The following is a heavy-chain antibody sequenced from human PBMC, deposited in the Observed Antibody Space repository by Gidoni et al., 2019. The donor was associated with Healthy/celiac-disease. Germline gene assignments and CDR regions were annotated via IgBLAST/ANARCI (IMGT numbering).Heavy chain of an antibody. Sequence: QVQLVQSGAEVKKHGSSVKVSCKASGGTFSSYTISWVRQAPGQGLEWMGRILPILGIANYAQKFQGIVTITADKSTSPAYMGLSSLRSEDTAVYYCARATRNYYYSSGLGYFQHWGQGTLVTVSS. V-gene: IGHV1-69*02. CDR3: ARATRNYYYSSGLGYFQH. CDR1: GGTFSSYT. D-gene: IGHD3-22*01. J-gene: IGHJ1*01. CDR2: ILPILGIA.